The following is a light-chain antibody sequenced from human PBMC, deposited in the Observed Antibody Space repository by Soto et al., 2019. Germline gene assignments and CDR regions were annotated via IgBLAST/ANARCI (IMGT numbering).Light chain of an antibody. Sequence: QSSLTQPASVSGSPGQSITISCPGTSSDVGGYNSVSWYQQHPGKAPKLMIYNVSNRPSGVSNRFSGSESGNTASLTISGLQAEDEADYYCSSYTSSSTYVFGTGTKVTVL. V-gene: IGLV2-14*01. J-gene: IGLJ1*01. CDR3: SSYTSSSTYV. CDR1: SSDVGGYNS. CDR2: NVS.